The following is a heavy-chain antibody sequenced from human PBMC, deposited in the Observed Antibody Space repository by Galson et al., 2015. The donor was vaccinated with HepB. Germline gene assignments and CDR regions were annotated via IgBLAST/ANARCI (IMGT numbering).Heavy chain of an antibody. J-gene: IGHJ4*02. CDR2: ISYDGSNK. V-gene: IGHV3-30*03. CDR1: GFTFSSYG. CDR3: ATSHDLDY. Sequence: SLRLSCAASGFTFSSYGMHWVRQAPGKGLEWVAVISYDGSNKYYADSVKGRFTISRDNSKNTLYLQMNSLRAEDTAVYYCATSHDLDYWGQGTLVTVSS.